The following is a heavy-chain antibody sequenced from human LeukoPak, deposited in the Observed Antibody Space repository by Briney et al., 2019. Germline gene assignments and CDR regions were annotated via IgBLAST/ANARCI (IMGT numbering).Heavy chain of an antibody. J-gene: IGHJ4*02. CDR3: VRDLGELPTY. D-gene: IGHD1-26*01. CDR2: ISSDGITT. CDR1: GFTFCSYW. Sequence: PGGSLRLSCAPSGFTFCSYWMYWVRQAPGGGLVWVSRISSDGITTNYAGAVKGRLTMSRDNAKNPLFLQMNTLRAEDTAVYYCVRDLGELPTYWGQGTLVTVSS. V-gene: IGHV3-74*01.